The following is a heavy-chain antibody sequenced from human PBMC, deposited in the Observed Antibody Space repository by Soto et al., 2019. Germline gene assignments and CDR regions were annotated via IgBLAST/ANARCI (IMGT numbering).Heavy chain of an antibody. CDR1: GGTFSSYT. Sequence: QVQLVQSGAEVKKPGSSVKVSCKASGGTFSSYTISWVRQAPGQGLEWMGRIIPILGIANYAQKFQGRVTLTADKSTSTAYMELSSLGSEDTAVYYCARGHGRGQLLPYCYWYMDVGGKGTTVTVSS. CDR3: ARGHGRGQLLPYCYWYMDV. CDR2: IIPILGIA. J-gene: IGHJ6*03. V-gene: IGHV1-69*02. D-gene: IGHD2-2*01.